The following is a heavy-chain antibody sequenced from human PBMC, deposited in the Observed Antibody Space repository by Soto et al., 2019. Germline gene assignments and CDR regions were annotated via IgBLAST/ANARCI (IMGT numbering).Heavy chain of an antibody. CDR2: IILMFGTI. CDR3: ARGWTGSEGVFDS. D-gene: IGHD1-26*01. J-gene: IGHJ4*02. CDR1: GGTFSSYG. V-gene: IGHV1-69*13. Sequence: ASVKVSCKASGGTFSSYGINWVRQAPGQGLEWLEGIILMFGTINYAQKFQARVTITADESTSTAYMELSSLKSDDTAVYYCARGWTGSEGVFDSWGQGTLVTVSS.